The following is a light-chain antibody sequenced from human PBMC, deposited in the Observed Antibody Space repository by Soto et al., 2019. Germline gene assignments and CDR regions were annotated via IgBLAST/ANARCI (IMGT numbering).Light chain of an antibody. CDR1: QSVTSSY. CDR3: QHYGRPPVT. J-gene: IGKJ4*01. V-gene: IGKV3-20*01. Sequence: EIVLTQSPGTLSLSPGERATLSCRASQSVTSSYLAWYQQTPGQAPRLLIYGASSRATGIPDRFSGAGSGTDFTLSISRLEPEDFAVYDCQHYGRPPVTLGGGTKVEIK. CDR2: GAS.